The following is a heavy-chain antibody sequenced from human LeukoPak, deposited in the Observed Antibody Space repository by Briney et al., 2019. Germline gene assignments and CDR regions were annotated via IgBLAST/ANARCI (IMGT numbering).Heavy chain of an antibody. Sequence: SETLSLTCAVYGGSFSGYYWSRIRQPPGKGLEWIGEINHSGSTNYNPSLKSRVTISVDTSKNQFSLKLSSVTAADTAVYYCARGRSSSWYSLKGAFDIWGQGTMVTVSS. D-gene: IGHD6-13*01. V-gene: IGHV4-34*01. J-gene: IGHJ3*02. CDR3: ARGRSSSWYSLKGAFDI. CDR1: GGSFSGYY. CDR2: INHSGST.